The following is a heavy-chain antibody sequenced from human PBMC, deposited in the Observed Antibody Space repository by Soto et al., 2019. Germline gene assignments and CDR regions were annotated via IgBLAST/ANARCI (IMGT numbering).Heavy chain of an antibody. D-gene: IGHD3-22*01. CDR1: GYTFTSYA. V-gene: IGHV1-3*01. Sequence: QVQLVQSGAEVKKPGASVKVSCKASGYTFTSYAMHWVRQAPGQRLEWMGWINAGNGNTKYSQKFQGRVTITRDTSASTAYMELSSLRSEDMAVYYCAREVWDYYDGSGYYYFDYWGQGTLVTVSS. CDR3: AREVWDYYDGSGYYYFDY. J-gene: IGHJ4*02. CDR2: INAGNGNT.